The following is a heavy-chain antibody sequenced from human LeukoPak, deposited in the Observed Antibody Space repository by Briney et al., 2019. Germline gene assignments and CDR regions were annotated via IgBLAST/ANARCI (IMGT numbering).Heavy chain of an antibody. V-gene: IGHV4-30-2*01. CDR1: GGSLSSGGYS. Sequence: SQTLSLTCAVSGGSLSSGGYSWSWIRQPPGKGLEWIGYIYHSGSTYYNPSLKSRVTISVDRSKNQFSLKLSSVTAADTAVYYCARDGLVRGVITNWGQGTLVTVSS. CDR2: IYHSGST. J-gene: IGHJ4*02. CDR3: ARDGLVRGVITN. D-gene: IGHD3-10*01.